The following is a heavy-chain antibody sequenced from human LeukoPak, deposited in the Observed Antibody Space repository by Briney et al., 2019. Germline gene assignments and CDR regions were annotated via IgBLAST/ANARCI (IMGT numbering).Heavy chain of an antibody. J-gene: IGHJ4*02. Sequence: PSETLSLTCAVNNGSFSNYYWTWIRQSPGKGLQWIGEISRSGTTNYNPSLKSRLTLSMDESRNHLSLTLTSVTAADTAVYYCARGCRNYCSSTSCYVSFDYWGQGTLVTVSS. CDR3: ARGCRNYCSSTSCYVSFDY. CDR2: ISRSGTT. V-gene: IGHV4-34*01. CDR1: NGSFSNYY. D-gene: IGHD2-2*01.